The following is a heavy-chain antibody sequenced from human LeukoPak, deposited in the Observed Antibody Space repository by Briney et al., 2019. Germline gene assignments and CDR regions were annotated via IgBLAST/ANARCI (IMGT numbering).Heavy chain of an antibody. Sequence: GASVKVSCKASGYTLTSYDINWVRQATGQGLEWMGWMNPNSGRTGYAQNFQGRITITRNTSISTAYMELNSLRAEDTAVYYCAREAVGATYLNWFDPWGQGTLVTVSS. CDR1: GYTLTSYD. CDR2: MNPNSGRT. V-gene: IGHV1-8*01. J-gene: IGHJ5*02. D-gene: IGHD1-26*01. CDR3: AREAVGATYLNWFDP.